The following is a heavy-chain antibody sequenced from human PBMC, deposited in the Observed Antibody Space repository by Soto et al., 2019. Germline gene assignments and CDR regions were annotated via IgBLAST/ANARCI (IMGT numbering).Heavy chain of an antibody. CDR3: ARESAASPNWFDP. V-gene: IGHV4-59*01. J-gene: IGHJ5*02. D-gene: IGHD6-13*01. CDR2: IYYSGT. CDR1: GGSISRYY. Sequence: PSETLSLTCSVSGGSISRYYWSWIRQPPGKGLEWIAYIYYSGTSYNPSLKSRVTISLDTSKNQFSLRLNSVTAADTAVYYCARESAASPNWFDPWGQGTLVTVSS.